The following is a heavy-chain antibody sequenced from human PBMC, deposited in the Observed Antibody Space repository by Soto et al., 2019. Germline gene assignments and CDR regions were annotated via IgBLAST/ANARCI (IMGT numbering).Heavy chain of an antibody. D-gene: IGHD2-2*01. Sequence: ASVKVSCKASGYTFTDYDINWVRQAPGQGLEWMGWVSPNSGNTVYAQKFQDRVTMTRDTSITTAYMELSDPRFEDTAMYYCARGRFYSETSTWFALWGQGTPVTVSS. CDR3: ARGRFYSETSTWFAL. J-gene: IGHJ5*01. CDR2: VSPNSGNT. CDR1: GYTFTDYD. V-gene: IGHV1-8*01.